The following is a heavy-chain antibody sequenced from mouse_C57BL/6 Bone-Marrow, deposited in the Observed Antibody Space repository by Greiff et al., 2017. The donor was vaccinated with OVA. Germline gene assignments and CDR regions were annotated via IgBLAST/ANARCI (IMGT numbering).Heavy chain of an antibody. CDR2: IYPGSGNT. J-gene: IGHJ2*01. CDR1: GYTFTSSG. V-gene: IGHV1-81*01. D-gene: IGHD1-1*01. CDR3: ARDYYGSSYGY. Sequence: QVQLKQSGAELARPGASVKLSCKASGYTFTSSGISWVKQRPGQGLEWIGEIYPGSGNTYYNEKFKGKATLTADKSSRTAYMALSSLTSEDSAVYYCARDYYGSSYGYWGQGTTLTVSS.